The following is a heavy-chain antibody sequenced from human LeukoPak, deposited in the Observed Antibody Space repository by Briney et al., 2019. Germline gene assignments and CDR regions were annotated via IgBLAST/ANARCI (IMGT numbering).Heavy chain of an antibody. CDR2: IYHSGST. V-gene: IGHV4-38-2*02. CDR3: ARATGYSSSWYESGWFDP. Sequence: SETLSLTCTVSGYSISSGYYWGWIRQPPGKGLEWIGSIYHSGSTYYNPSLKSRVTISVDTSKNQFSLKLSSVTAADTAVYYCARATGYSSSWYESGWFDPWGQGTLVTVSS. J-gene: IGHJ5*02. D-gene: IGHD6-13*01. CDR1: GYSISSGYY.